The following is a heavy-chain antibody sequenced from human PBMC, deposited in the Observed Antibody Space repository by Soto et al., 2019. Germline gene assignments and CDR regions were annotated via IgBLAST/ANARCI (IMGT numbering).Heavy chain of an antibody. CDR2: ISAYNGNT. CDR1: GYTFTSYG. J-gene: IGHJ6*02. D-gene: IGHD1-1*01. Sequence: EASVKVSCKASGYTFTSYGISWVRQAPGQGLEWMGWISAYNGNTNYAQKLQGRVTMTTDTSTSTAYMELRSLRSDDTAVYYCARGRQLERRQDYYYGMDVWGQGTTVTVSS. CDR3: ARGRQLERRQDYYYGMDV. V-gene: IGHV1-18*01.